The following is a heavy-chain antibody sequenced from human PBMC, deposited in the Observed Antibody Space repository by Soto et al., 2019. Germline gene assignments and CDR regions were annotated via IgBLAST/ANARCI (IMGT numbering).Heavy chain of an antibody. CDR1: GYTFSSYH. Sequence: QIQLVQSGAEVKKPGASVKVTCKASGYTFSSYHSTWVRQAPGQGLEWMGWISAYNGNTNYAQNLQGRVTMTTDPSTSTAYMELRSLRSDDTAMYYCARDLPPVDYWGQGTLVTVSS. J-gene: IGHJ4*02. CDR3: ARDLPPVDY. CDR2: ISAYNGNT. V-gene: IGHV1-18*01.